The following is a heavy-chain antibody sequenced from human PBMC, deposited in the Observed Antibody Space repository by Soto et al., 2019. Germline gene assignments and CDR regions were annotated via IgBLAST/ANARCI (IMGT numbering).Heavy chain of an antibody. J-gene: IGHJ6*02. V-gene: IGHV3-33*01. CDR3: ASDLVGASDSYGLDV. D-gene: IGHD1-26*01. Sequence: GGSLSLACAASGFTFSNYGMHWVRQAPGKGLEWVAIIWHDGNNKYYADSVRGRFIISRDNSKNRLYLQMNSLRAEDTAVYYCASDLVGASDSYGLDVWGQGTPVTVSS. CDR1: GFTFSNYG. CDR2: IWHDGNNK.